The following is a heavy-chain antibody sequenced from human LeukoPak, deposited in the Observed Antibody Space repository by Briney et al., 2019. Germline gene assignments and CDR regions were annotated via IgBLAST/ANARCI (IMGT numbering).Heavy chain of an antibody. D-gene: IGHD3-3*01. CDR2: ISSSGTTI. CDR1: GFTFSNYE. J-gene: IGHJ3*02. Sequence: PGGSLRLSCAASGFTFSNYEMNWVRQAPGKGLEWVSYISSSGTTIYYADSVKGRFTISRDNAKNSLYLQMNSLRAEDTAVYYCARVSQQNTIFGVVIIRLDAFDIWGQGTMVTVSS. V-gene: IGHV3-48*03. CDR3: ARVSQQNTIFGVVIIRLDAFDI.